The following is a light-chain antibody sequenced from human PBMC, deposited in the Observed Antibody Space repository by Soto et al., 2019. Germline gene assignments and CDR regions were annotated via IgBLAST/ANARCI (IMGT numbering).Light chain of an antibody. CDR1: SSDVGKYNY. CDR3: SSYTDMNTQV. J-gene: IGLJ2*01. V-gene: IGLV2-14*03. Sequence: QSALTQPASVSGFPGQPITISCTGTSSDVGKYNYVSWYQQNPGEAPKLIIYDVNNRPSGISSRFSGSKSGNTASLTVSGLQAEDEADYYCSSYTDMNTQVFGGGTKLTVL. CDR2: DVN.